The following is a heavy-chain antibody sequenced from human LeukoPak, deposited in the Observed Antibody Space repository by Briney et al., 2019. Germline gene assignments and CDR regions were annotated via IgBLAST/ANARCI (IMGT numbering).Heavy chain of an antibody. Sequence: ASVKVSCKASGYTFTGYYMHWVRQAPGQGLEWMGWINPNSGGANYAQKFQGRVTMTRDTSISTAYMELSRLRSDDTAVYYCARVRRYCSGGSCSSYGMDVWGQGTTVTVSS. CDR1: GYTFTGYY. CDR3: ARVRRYCSGGSCSSYGMDV. J-gene: IGHJ6*02. CDR2: INPNSGGA. D-gene: IGHD2-15*01. V-gene: IGHV1-2*02.